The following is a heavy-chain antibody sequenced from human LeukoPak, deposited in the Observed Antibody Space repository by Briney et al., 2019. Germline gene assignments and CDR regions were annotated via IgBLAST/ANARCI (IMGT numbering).Heavy chain of an antibody. CDR3: ARDRGDDFWGGFDY. CDR2: INPNSGAI. V-gene: IGHV1-2*02. Sequence: ASVKVSCKASGYTFNGHYIHWVRQAPGQGLEWMGWINPNSGAIDYAQRFQGRVTVTRDTSISTAYMQLSGLRSDDTAVYYCARDRGDDFWGGFDYWGQGTLVTVSS. J-gene: IGHJ4*02. CDR1: GYTFNGHY. D-gene: IGHD3-3*01.